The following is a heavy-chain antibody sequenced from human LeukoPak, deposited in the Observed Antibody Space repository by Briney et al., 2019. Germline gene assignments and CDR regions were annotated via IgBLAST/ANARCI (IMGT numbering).Heavy chain of an antibody. J-gene: IGHJ6*03. CDR3: AKDKTFYYFYMDV. CDR1: GFTFDDYA. Sequence: GRSLRLSCAASGFTFDDYAMHWVRQAPGKGLEWVSGISWNSGSIDYADSVKGRFTISRDNAKNSLYLQMNSLTAEDTAFYYCAKDKTFYYFYMDVWGKGTTVTVPS. V-gene: IGHV3-9*01. CDR2: ISWNSGSI.